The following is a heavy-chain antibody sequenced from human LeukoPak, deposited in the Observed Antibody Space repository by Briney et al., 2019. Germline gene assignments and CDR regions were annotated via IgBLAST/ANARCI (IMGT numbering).Heavy chain of an antibody. J-gene: IGHJ6*03. CDR1: GFTFADYA. V-gene: IGHV3-49*03. CDR2: IRSKAYGGTT. CDR3: TREYYYDSSGYYDYYYYMDV. D-gene: IGHD3-22*01. Sequence: PGRSLRLSCTASGFTFADYAMSWFRQAPGKGLEWVGFIRSKAYGGTTEYAASVKGRFTISRDDSKSIAYLQMNSLKTEDTAVYYCTREYYYDSSGYYDYYYYMDVWGKGTTVTVSS.